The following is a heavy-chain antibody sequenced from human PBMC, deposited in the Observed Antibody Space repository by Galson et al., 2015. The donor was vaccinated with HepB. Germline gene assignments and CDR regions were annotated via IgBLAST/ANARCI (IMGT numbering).Heavy chain of an antibody. J-gene: IGHJ6*02. D-gene: IGHD3-16*02. V-gene: IGHV3-66*01. CDR1: GFTISSKY. CDR3: ASVVAETLGESSLASTMYYYYGLDV. Sequence: SLRLSCAGSGFTISSKYMSWVRQAPGKGLEWISVLYSGGSTYYADSVRGRFIISRDNSKNTVYLQMSSLRLEDTAVYFCASVVAETLGESSLASTMYYYYGLDVWGLGTTVTVSS. CDR2: LYSGGST.